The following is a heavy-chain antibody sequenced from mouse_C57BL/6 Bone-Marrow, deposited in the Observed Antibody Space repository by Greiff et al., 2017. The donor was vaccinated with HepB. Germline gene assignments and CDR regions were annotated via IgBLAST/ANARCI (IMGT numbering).Heavy chain of an antibody. CDR1: GYTFTSSG. Sequence: QVQLKESGAELARPGASVKLSCKASGYTFTSSGISWVKQRTGQGLEWIGEIYPRSGNTYYNEKFKGKATLTADKSSSTAYMELRSLTSEDSAVYFCDSAGGYHDYLHFDVWGARTTVTVSS. CDR2: IYPRSGNT. CDR3: DSAGGYHDYLHFDV. D-gene: IGHD3-1*01. V-gene: IGHV1-81*01. J-gene: IGHJ1*01.